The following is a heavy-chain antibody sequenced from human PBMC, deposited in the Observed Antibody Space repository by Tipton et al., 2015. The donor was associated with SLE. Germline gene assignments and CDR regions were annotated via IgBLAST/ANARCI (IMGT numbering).Heavy chain of an antibody. D-gene: IGHD1-26*01. V-gene: IGHV4-59*11. CDR1: GGSITNHY. CDR2: IHYSGTT. CDR3: ARTLGAIAHTVYDAFDI. J-gene: IGHJ3*02. Sequence: LRLSCTVSGGSITNHYWNWIRQPPGKGLEWIGYIHYSGTTHDNPSLKNRVTMSVDMSKNQFSLRLTSVTAADTTVYYCARTLGAIAHTVYDAFDIWGQGKMVTVSS.